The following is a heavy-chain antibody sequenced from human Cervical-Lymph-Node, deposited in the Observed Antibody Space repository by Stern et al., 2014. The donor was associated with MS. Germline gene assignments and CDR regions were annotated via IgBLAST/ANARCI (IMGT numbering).Heavy chain of an antibody. Sequence: EVQLEESGGGLVQPGGSLRLSCAASGFTFSSYAMSWVRQAPGKGLEWVSAISGSGDDTYYADSVKGRFTISRDNLKNTLYLQMNSLRAEDMAVFYCAKGHYYASGSFYGYNWFDPWGQGTLVTVSS. D-gene: IGHD3-10*01. CDR3: AKGHYYASGSFYGYNWFDP. CDR1: GFTFSSYA. CDR2: ISGSGDDT. J-gene: IGHJ5*02. V-gene: IGHV3-23*04.